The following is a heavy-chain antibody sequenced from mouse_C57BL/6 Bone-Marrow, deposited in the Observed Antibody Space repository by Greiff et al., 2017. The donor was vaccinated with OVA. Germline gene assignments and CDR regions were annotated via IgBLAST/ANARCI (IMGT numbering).Heavy chain of an antibody. CDR2: INPGSGGT. D-gene: IGHD2-4*01. CDR3: ARMYDYGIYYAMDY. V-gene: IGHV1-54*01. CDR1: GYAFTNYL. J-gene: IGHJ4*01. Sequence: QVQLQQSGAELVRPGTSVKVSCKASGYAFTNYLIEWVKQRPGQGLEWIGVINPGSGGTNYNEKFKGKATLTADKSSSTAYMQLSSLTSEDSAVYFCARMYDYGIYYAMDYWGQGTSVTVSS.